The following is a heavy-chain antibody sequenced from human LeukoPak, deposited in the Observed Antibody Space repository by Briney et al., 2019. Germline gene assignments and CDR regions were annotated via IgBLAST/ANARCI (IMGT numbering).Heavy chain of an antibody. V-gene: IGHV3-43*02. CDR3: AKDIAVAGTHYFDY. D-gene: IGHD6-19*01. Sequence: GGSLRLSCAASGFTFDDYAMHWVRQAPGKGQEGVSLISGDGGSTYYADSVKGRFTISRDNSKNSLYLQMNSLRTEDTALYYCAKDIAVAGTHYFDYWGQGALVTVSS. CDR1: GFTFDDYA. J-gene: IGHJ4*02. CDR2: ISGDGGST.